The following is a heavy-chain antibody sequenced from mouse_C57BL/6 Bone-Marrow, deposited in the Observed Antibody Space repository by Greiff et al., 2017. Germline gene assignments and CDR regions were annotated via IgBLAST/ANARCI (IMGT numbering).Heavy chain of an antibody. V-gene: IGHV5-9-1*02. Sequence: EVHLVESGEGLVKPGGSLKLSCAASGFTFSSYAMSWVRQTPEKRLEWVAYISSGGDYIYYADTVKGRFTISRDNARNTLYLQMSSLKSEDTAMXYCTRGGCEGYYYAMDYWGQGTSVTVSS. J-gene: IGHJ4*01. CDR3: TRGGCEGYYYAMDY. CDR1: GFTFSSYA. CDR2: ISSGGDYI.